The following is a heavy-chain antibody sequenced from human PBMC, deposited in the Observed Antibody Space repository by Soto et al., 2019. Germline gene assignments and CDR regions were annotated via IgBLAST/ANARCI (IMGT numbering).Heavy chain of an antibody. Sequence: QVQLQQWGAGLLKPSETLSLTCAVYGGSFSGYYWSWIRQPPGKGLEWIGEINHSGSTNYNPSLKSRVTISLDTSKNQFSLKLSSVTAADTAVYYCARPGYCSGGSCYRPFDYWGQATLVTVSS. CDR3: ARPGYCSGGSCYRPFDY. V-gene: IGHV4-34*01. CDR2: INHSGST. J-gene: IGHJ4*02. D-gene: IGHD2-15*01. CDR1: GGSFSGYY.